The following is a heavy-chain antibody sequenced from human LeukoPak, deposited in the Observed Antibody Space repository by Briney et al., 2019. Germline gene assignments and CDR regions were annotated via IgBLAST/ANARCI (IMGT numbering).Heavy chain of an antibody. CDR2: ISASGGSR. CDR3: AQDRGATVTTFAH. V-gene: IGHV3-23*01. J-gene: IGHJ4*02. D-gene: IGHD4-17*01. CDR1: GFTFSLYV. Sequence: PGGSLRLSCAASGFTFSLYVMSWVRQAPGKGLEWVSGISASGGSRYYADSVKGRFTISRDNSRNRVFLQVNSLRGDDTAVYYCAQDRGATVTTFAHWGLGTLVTVSS.